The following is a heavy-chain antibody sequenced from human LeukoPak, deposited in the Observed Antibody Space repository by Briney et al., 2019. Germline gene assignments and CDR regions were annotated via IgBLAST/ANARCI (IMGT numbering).Heavy chain of an antibody. J-gene: IGHJ4*02. CDR3: ARDLYYYDSSGPTPVFDY. Sequence: GGSLRLSCAASGFTFSDYYMSWIRQAPGKGLEWVSYISSSGTTIYYADSVKGRFTISRDNAKNSLYLQMNSLRAEDTAVYYCARDLYYYDSSGPTPVFDYWGQGTLVTVSS. CDR2: ISSSGTTI. V-gene: IGHV3-11*01. D-gene: IGHD3-22*01. CDR1: GFTFSDYY.